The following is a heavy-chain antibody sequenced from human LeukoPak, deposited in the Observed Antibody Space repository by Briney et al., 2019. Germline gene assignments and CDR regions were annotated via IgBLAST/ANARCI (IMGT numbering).Heavy chain of an antibody. CDR1: GFTFDDYA. CDR2: ISWNSGSI. CDR3: AKDLGQWELSPSFDY. D-gene: IGHD1-26*01. J-gene: IGHJ4*02. V-gene: IGHV3-9*01. Sequence: GGSLRLSCAASGFTFDDYAMHWVRQAPGKGLEWVSGISWNSGSIGYADSVKGRFTISRDNAKNSLYLQMNSLRAEDTALYYCAKDLGQWELSPSFDYWGQGTLGTGSS.